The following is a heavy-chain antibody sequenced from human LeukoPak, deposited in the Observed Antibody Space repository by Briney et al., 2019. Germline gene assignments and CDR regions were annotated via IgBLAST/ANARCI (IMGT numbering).Heavy chain of an antibody. J-gene: IGHJ6*03. CDR1: GYTFTGYY. V-gene: IGHV1-2*02. Sequence: GESLKISCKASGYTFTGYYMHWVRQAPGQGLEWMGWINPNSGGTNYAQKFQGRVTMTRDTSISTAYMELSRLRSDDTAVYYCARGNWDIVGATDYYYYYMDVWGKGTTVTISS. CDR3: ARGNWDIVGATDYYYYYMDV. D-gene: IGHD1-26*01. CDR2: INPNSGGT.